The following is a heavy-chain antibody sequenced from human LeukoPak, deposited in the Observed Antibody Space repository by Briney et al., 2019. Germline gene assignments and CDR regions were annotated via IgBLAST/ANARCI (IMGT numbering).Heavy chain of an antibody. V-gene: IGHV3-7*01. CDR2: IKQDGSEK. D-gene: IGHD3-3*01. CDR1: GFTFSSYW. CDR3: ARARITIFGVVITHFDY. Sequence: TGGSLRLSCAASGFTFSSYWMSWVRQAPGKGLEWVANIKQDGSEKYYVDSVKGRFTISRDNAKNSLYLQMNGLRAEDTAVYYCARARITIFGVVITHFDYWGQGTLVTVSS. J-gene: IGHJ4*02.